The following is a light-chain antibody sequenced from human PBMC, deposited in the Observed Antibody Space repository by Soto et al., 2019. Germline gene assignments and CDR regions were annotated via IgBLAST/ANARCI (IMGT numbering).Light chain of an antibody. V-gene: IGKV1-5*01. Sequence: IQMTQSPSTLSASVGDTVTISCRASRSISVWLAWYHQKAGKVPNLLIYDASTLESGVPSRFSGSGSGTDFTLTITNLQPDDVGTYYCQQYNNYWKFGQGTKV. CDR3: QQYNNYWK. CDR2: DAS. J-gene: IGKJ1*01. CDR1: RSISVW.